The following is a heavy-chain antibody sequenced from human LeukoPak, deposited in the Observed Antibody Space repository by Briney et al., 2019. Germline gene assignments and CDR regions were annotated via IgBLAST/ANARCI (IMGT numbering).Heavy chain of an antibody. Sequence: SETLSLTCTVSGGSISSYYWSWIRQPPGKGLEWIGYIYYSGSTNYSPSLKSRVTISIDTSKNQFSLKLSSVTAADTAVYYCAREAYYDSSGYYNWGQGTLVTVSS. CDR1: GGSISSYY. J-gene: IGHJ4*02. CDR3: AREAYYDSSGYYN. D-gene: IGHD3-22*01. CDR2: IYYSGST. V-gene: IGHV4-59*12.